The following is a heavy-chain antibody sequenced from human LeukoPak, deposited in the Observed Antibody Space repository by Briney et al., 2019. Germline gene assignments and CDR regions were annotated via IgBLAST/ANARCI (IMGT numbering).Heavy chain of an antibody. Sequence: ASVKVSCKASGYTFTGYYMHWVRQAPGQGLEWMGWINPNSGGTNYAQKFQGRVTMTRDTSISTAYMELSRLRSDDTAVYYCARGPDYDFWSGYYFLPDYWGQGTLVTVSS. J-gene: IGHJ4*02. CDR1: GYTFTGYY. V-gene: IGHV1-2*02. D-gene: IGHD3-3*01. CDR2: INPNSGGT. CDR3: ARGPDYDFWSGYYFLPDY.